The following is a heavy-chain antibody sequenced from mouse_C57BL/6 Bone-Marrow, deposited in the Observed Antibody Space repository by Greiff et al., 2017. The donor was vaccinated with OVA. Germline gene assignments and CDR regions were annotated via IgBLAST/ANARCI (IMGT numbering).Heavy chain of an antibody. CDR2: INPNNGGT. V-gene: IGHV1-26*01. CDR1: GYTFTDYY. J-gene: IGHJ3*01. D-gene: IGHD1-1*01. CDR3: ARSLYGSKRAWFAY. Sequence: EVQLQQSGPELVKPGASVKISCKASGYTFTDYYMNWVKQSHGKSLEWIGDINPNNGGTSYNQKFKGKATLTVDKSSSTAYMELRSLTSEDSAVYYCARSLYGSKRAWFAYWGQGTLVTVSA.